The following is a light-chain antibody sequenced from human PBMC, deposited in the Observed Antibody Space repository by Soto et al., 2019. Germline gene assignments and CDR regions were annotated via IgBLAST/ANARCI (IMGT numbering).Light chain of an antibody. V-gene: IGLV2-14*01. Sequence: SALTQPASVSGSPGQSITISCPGTSSDVGGYNYVSWYQQHPGKAPKFLIYEVSNRPSGVSNRFSGSKSGNTASLTISGLQAEDEADYYCSSYTSTNTWVFGGGTKLTVL. CDR2: EVS. J-gene: IGLJ3*02. CDR1: SSDVGGYNY. CDR3: SSYTSTNTWV.